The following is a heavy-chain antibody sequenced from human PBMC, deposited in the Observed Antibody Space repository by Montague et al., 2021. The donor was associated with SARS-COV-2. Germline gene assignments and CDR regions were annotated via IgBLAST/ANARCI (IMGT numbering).Heavy chain of an antibody. Sequence: SETLSLTCTVSGGSISSYYWSWIRQPPGEGLEWIGYIYYSGSTXXXPSXXXRVTISVDTSKNQFSLKLSSVTAADTAVYYCARHPIGSFPRYGMDVWGQGTTVTVSS. CDR2: IYYSGST. CDR3: ARHPIGSFPRYGMDV. V-gene: IGHV4-59*08. J-gene: IGHJ6*02. D-gene: IGHD2-15*01. CDR1: GGSISSYY.